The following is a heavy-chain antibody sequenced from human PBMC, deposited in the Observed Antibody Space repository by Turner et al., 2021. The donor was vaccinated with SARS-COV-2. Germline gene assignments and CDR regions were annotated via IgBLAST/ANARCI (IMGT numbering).Heavy chain of an antibody. J-gene: IGHJ5*02. Sequence: QLQLQESGPGLVKHSETLSLTCTVSGGSISSSRYYWGWIRQPPGKGLEWIGSMYYSGSTYYNPSLKSRVTISVDTSKNQFSLKLSSVTAADTAVYYCARLDYDVWSGYYTGWFDPWGQGTLVTVSS. CDR1: GGSISSSRYY. V-gene: IGHV4-39*01. CDR3: ARLDYDVWSGYYTGWFDP. D-gene: IGHD3-3*01. CDR2: MYYSGST.